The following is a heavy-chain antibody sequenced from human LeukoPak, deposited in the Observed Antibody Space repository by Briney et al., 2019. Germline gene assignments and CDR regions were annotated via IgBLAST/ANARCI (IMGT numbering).Heavy chain of an antibody. CDR1: GYTFTSYY. D-gene: IGHD1-26*01. Sequence: ASVKVSCKASGYTFTSYYMHWVRQAPGQGLEWMGIINPSGGSTNYAQKFQGRVTMTRDTSTSTVYMELSSLRSEDTAVYYCARDLATNSGSWWGLDYWGQGTLVTVSS. CDR3: ARDLATNSGSWWGLDY. CDR2: INPSGGST. V-gene: IGHV1-46*01. J-gene: IGHJ4*02.